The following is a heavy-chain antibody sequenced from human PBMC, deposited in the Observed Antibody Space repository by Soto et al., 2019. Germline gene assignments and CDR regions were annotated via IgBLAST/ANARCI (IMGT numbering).Heavy chain of an antibody. D-gene: IGHD4-4*01. CDR3: ARVTTVTPFDY. V-gene: IGHV4-34*01. Sequence: SETLSLTCAVSGGSFSGYYWSWIRQPPGKGLEWIGEINHSGSTNYNPSLKSRVTISVDTSKNQFSLKLSSVTAADTAVYYCARVTTVTPFDYWGQGTMVTVSS. CDR1: GGSFSGYY. J-gene: IGHJ4*02. CDR2: INHSGST.